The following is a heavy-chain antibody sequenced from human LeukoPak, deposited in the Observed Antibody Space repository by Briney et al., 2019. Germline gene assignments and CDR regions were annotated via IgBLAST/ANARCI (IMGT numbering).Heavy chain of an antibody. CDR1: GFTFSTYA. CDR2: IWYDGTNE. V-gene: IGHV3-33*08. Sequence: PGGSLRLSCAASGFTFSTYAMNWVRQAPGKGLEWVAVIWYDGTNEYYADSVKGRFTISRDNSKNTLYLQMNSLRAEDTAVYHCARGAAFYYYGMDVWGQGTTVTVSS. CDR3: ARGAAFYYYGMDV. J-gene: IGHJ6*02. D-gene: IGHD6-25*01.